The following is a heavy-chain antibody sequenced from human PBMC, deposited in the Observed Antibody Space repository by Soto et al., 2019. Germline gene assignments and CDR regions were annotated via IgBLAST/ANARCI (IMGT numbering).Heavy chain of an antibody. J-gene: IGHJ4*02. V-gene: IGHV4-59*01. D-gene: IGHD1-26*01. Sequence: SETLSLTCTVSGGPISSYYWSWIRQPPGKGLEWIGYIYYSGSTNYNPSLKSRVTISVDTSKNQFSLKLTSVTAADTAVYYCARRYGGNFDYWGQGTLVTVSS. CDR2: IYYSGST. CDR1: GGPISSYY. CDR3: ARRYGGNFDY.